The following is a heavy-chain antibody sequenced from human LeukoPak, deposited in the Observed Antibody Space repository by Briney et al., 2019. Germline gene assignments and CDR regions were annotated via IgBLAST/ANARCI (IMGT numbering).Heavy chain of an antibody. CDR1: GFTFSSYA. CDR2: ISSNGGST. CDR3: ARAWGGSYFGLDY. Sequence: PGGSLRLSCAASGFTFSSYAMRWVRQAPGKALEYVSTISSNGGSTYYANSVKGRFTISRDNSKNTLYLQMGSLRAEDMAVYYCARAWGGSYFGLDYWGQGTLVTVSS. V-gene: IGHV3-64*01. D-gene: IGHD1-26*01. J-gene: IGHJ4*02.